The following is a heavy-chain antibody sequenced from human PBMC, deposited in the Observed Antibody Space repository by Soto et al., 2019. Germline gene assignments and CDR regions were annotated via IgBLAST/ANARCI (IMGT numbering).Heavy chain of an antibody. CDR1: GGSISSSSYY. V-gene: IGHV4-39*01. Sequence: QLQLQESGPGLVKPSETLSLTCTVSGGSISSSSYYWGWIRQPPGKGLEWIGSIYYSGSTYYNPSLKSRVTISVDTSKNQFSLKLSSVTAADTAVYYCARDIMITFGGARANWFDPWGQGTLVTVSS. CDR2: IYYSGST. J-gene: IGHJ5*02. D-gene: IGHD3-16*01. CDR3: ARDIMITFGGARANWFDP.